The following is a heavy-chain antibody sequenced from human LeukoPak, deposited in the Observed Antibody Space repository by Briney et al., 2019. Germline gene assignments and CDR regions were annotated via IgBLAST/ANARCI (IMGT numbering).Heavy chain of an antibody. J-gene: IGHJ4*02. CDR3: ARDRSSYYLDY. D-gene: IGHD6-13*01. V-gene: IGHV3-48*01. Sequence: GGSLRLSCVASGFSITSYSMNWVRQAPGKGLEWLSYISSVGSPIYYADSVKGRFTISRDIAKNSLFLQMNSLRPEDTAVYYCARDRSSYYLDYWGQGTLVTVSS. CDR2: ISSVGSPI. CDR1: GFSITSYS.